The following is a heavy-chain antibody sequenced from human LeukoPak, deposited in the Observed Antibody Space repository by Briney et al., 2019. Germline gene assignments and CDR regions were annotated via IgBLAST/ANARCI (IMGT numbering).Heavy chain of an antibody. Sequence: PSETLSLTCAVYGGSFSVYYWSWIRQPPGKGLEWIGYIYYSGSTNYNPSLKSRVTISVDTSKNQFSLKLSSVTAADTAVYYCARGVPFIKYYYGSGSYPYYFDYWGQGTLVTVSS. CDR3: ARGVPFIKYYYGSGSYPYYFDY. D-gene: IGHD3-10*01. CDR2: IYYSGST. J-gene: IGHJ4*02. V-gene: IGHV4-59*01. CDR1: GGSFSVYY.